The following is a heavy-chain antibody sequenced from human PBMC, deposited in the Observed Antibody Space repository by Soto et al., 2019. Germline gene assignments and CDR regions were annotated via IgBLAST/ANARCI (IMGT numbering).Heavy chain of an antibody. CDR2: IKQDGSEK. V-gene: IGHV3-7*01. D-gene: IGHD4-17*01. J-gene: IGHJ5*02. CDR3: ARPLLRWKCWFDP. Sequence: GGSLRLSCAASGFTFSNHCMSWIRQAPGKGLEWVANIKQDGSEKYYVDSVKGRFTISRDNAKNSLYLQMNSLRAEDTAVYYCARPLLRWKCWFDPWGQGTLVTVSS. CDR1: GFTFSNHC.